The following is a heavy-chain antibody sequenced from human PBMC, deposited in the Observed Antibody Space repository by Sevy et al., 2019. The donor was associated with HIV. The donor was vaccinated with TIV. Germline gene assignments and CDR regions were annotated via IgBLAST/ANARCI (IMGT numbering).Heavy chain of an antibody. D-gene: IGHD4-17*01. V-gene: IGHV3-53*01. CDR1: GFTVRDNY. Sequence: GGSLRLSCAASGFTVRDNYMTWVRQAPGKGLEWVSLIYSGGATYYADSVKGRFTISRVSSKNTQYLQMNSLGAEDTAVYYCATRYGDLDAFDLWGQGTRVTVSS. CDR2: IYSGGAT. CDR3: ATRYGDLDAFDL. J-gene: IGHJ3*01.